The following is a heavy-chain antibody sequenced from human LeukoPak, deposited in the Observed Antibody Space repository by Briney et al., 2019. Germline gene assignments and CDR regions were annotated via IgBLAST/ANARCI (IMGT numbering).Heavy chain of an antibody. Sequence: ASVTVSCKASGYTFTSYGISWVRQAPGQGLEWMGWISAYNGNTNYAQKLQGRVTMTTDTSTSTAYMELRSLRSDDTAVYYCARVTRGSIFGVVKRPQLVDYWGQGTLVTVSS. CDR1: GYTFTSYG. D-gene: IGHD3-3*01. J-gene: IGHJ4*02. CDR3: ARVTRGSIFGVVKRPQLVDY. CDR2: ISAYNGNT. V-gene: IGHV1-18*01.